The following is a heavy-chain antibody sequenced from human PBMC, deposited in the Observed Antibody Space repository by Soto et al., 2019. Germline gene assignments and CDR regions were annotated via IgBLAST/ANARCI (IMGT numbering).Heavy chain of an antibody. CDR1: GFSVSNTY. CDR2: IYRGRAT. J-gene: IGHJ3*02. CDR3: ARDRSDSSRADSFDI. V-gene: IGHV3-53*01. D-gene: IGHD6-25*01. Sequence: EVQLVESGGGLIQPGGSLRLSCAVSGFSVSNTYMSWVRQAPGKGLEWISVIYRGRATYYADSVKGRSTISRDDSRNTVYLQMNSLTTEDTAVYFCARDRSDSSRADSFDIWGQGTMVTVSS.